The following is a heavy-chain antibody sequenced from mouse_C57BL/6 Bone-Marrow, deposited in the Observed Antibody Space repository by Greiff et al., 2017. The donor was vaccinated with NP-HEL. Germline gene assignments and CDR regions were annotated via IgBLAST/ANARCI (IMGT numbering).Heavy chain of an antibody. CDR2: IDPGDGET. Sequence: EVQLQQSGAELVKPGASVKLSCTASGFNIKDYYMHWVKQRTEQGLEWIGRIDPGDGETKYASKFQGKATITADTSSNTAYLQLSSLTSEDTAVYYCARDYGYAVINYYAMDYWGQGTTVTVSS. CDR3: ARDYGYAVINYYAMDY. V-gene: IGHV14-2*01. CDR1: GFNIKDYY. D-gene: IGHD2-2*01. J-gene: IGHJ4*01.